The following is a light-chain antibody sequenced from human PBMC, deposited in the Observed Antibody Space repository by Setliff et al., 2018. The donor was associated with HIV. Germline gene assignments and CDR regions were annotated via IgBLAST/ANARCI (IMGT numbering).Light chain of an antibody. CDR3: SSYTSSSTPWV. Sequence: QSALAQPASVSGSPGQSITISCTGSSSDVGGYNYVSWYQQRPGKAPKLMIYEVSNRPSGVSNRFSGSKSGNTASLTISGLQAEDEADYYCSSYTSSSTPWVFGGGTKVTVL. CDR2: EVS. J-gene: IGLJ3*02. V-gene: IGLV2-14*01. CDR1: SSDVGGYNY.